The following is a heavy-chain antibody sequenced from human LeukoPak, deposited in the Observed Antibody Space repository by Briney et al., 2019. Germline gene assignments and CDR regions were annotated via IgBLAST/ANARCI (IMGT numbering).Heavy chain of an antibody. CDR2: IYYSGST. J-gene: IGHJ3*02. CDR3: ARTTYYYDSSGYFAFDI. V-gene: IGHV4-30-4*01. D-gene: IGHD3-22*01. Sequence: SETLSLTCTVSGGSISSGDYYWSWIRQPPGKGLEWIRYIYYSGSTYYNPSLKSRVTISVDTSKNQFSLKLSSVTAADTAVYYCARTTYYYDSSGYFAFDIWGQGTMVTVSS. CDR1: GGSISSGDYY.